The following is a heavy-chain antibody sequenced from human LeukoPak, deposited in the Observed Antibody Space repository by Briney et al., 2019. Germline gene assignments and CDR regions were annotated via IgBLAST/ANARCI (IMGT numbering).Heavy chain of an antibody. CDR1: GFTFSDYY. Sequence: GGSLRLSCAASGFTFSDYYMSWIRQAPGKGLEWISYISNSGTTVYYSDSVTGRFTISRDNAKNSLYLQMNSLSAEDTAVYYCAAWDFWRGSGIDYWGQGTLVTVSS. CDR2: ISNSGTTV. D-gene: IGHD3-3*01. V-gene: IGHV3-11*01. J-gene: IGHJ4*02. CDR3: AAWDFWRGSGIDY.